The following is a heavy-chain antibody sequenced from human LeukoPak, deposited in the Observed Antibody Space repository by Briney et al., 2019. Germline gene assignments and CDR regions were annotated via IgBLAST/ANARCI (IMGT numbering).Heavy chain of an antibody. V-gene: IGHV1-69*13. Sequence: GASVKVSCKASGGTFSSYAISWVRQAPGQGLEWMGGTIPIFGTANYAQKFQGRVTITADESTSTAYMELSSLRSEDTAVYYCARDVDVDYGGNGDYWGQGTLVTVSS. CDR1: GGTFSSYA. CDR2: TIPIFGTA. CDR3: ARDVDVDYGGNGDY. J-gene: IGHJ4*02. D-gene: IGHD4-23*01.